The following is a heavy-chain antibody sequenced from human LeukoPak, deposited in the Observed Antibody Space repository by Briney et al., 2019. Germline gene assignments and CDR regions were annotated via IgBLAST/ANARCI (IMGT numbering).Heavy chain of an antibody. V-gene: IGHV3-23*01. Sequence: GGSPRLYCEASGFTFGSYAMYWVRQAPGKGLEWVAGIFGSGGSAHYADSAKGRFTISRDNSKNTVYLQINSLRAEDTAVYYCGKTTTGYSSGQKPAWPVDYWGQGTLVTVSS. D-gene: IGHD6-19*01. CDR3: GKTTTGYSSGQKPAWPVDY. CDR1: GFTFGSYA. CDR2: IFGSGGSA. J-gene: IGHJ4*02.